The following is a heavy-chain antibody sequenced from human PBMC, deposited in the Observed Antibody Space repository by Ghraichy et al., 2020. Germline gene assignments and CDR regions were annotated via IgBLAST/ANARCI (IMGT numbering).Heavy chain of an antibody. CDR3: ARSVSAAPVLGAFDI. V-gene: IGHV2-5*02. J-gene: IGHJ3*02. CDR2: IYWDDSK. D-gene: IGHD6-13*01. Sequence: SGPTLVKPTQTLTLTCTFSGLSLTTSGVGVGWIRQPPGKALEWLALIYWDDSKSYSPSLKTRLTITKETSKNHVALTMTNMDPVDTATYYCARSVSAAPVLGAFDIWGQGTMVTVSS. CDR1: GLSLTTSGVG.